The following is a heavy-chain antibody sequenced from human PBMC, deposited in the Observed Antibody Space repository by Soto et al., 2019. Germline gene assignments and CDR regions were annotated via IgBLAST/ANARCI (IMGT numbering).Heavy chain of an antibody. CDR1: GFTFSSYG. J-gene: IGHJ4*02. V-gene: IGHV3-23*01. Sequence: GGSLRLSCAASGFTFSSYGMHWVRQAPGKGLEWVSAISGSGGSTYYTDSVKGRFTISRDKSKNTLYLQMNSLRAEDTAVYYCAKARYSSGWNYFDYWGQGTLVTVSS. D-gene: IGHD6-19*01. CDR3: AKARYSSGWNYFDY. CDR2: ISGSGGST.